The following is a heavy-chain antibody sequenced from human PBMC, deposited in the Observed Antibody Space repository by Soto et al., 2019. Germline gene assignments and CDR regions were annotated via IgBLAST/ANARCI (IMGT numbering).Heavy chain of an antibody. CDR2: IKSKTDGGTT. V-gene: IGHV3-15*01. CDR3: PTSYDDISTGALPYYYSYMDV. J-gene: IGHJ6*03. CDR1: GFTFSNAW. D-gene: IGHD3-9*01. Sequence: PGGSLRLSCAASGFTFSNAWMSWVRQAPGKGLEWVGRIKSKTDGGTTDYAAPVKGRVTISRDDSNNTLYLQMNSLKTEATAVYYRPTSYDDISTGALPYYYSYMDVWGKGTTVTVSS.